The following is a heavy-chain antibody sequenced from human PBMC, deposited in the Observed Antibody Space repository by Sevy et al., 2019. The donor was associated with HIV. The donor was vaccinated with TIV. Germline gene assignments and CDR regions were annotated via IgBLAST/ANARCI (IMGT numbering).Heavy chain of an antibody. CDR1: GYTFTSYG. Sequence: ASVKVSCKASGYTFTSYGISWVRQAPGQGLEWMGWISAYNGNTNYAQTLQGRVTMTTDTSTSTAYMELRSLRSDDTAVYYCARVPPRDSGSLVGVDYWGQGTLVTVSS. D-gene: IGHD1-26*01. CDR3: ARVPPRDSGSLVGVDY. V-gene: IGHV1-18*01. J-gene: IGHJ4*02. CDR2: ISAYNGNT.